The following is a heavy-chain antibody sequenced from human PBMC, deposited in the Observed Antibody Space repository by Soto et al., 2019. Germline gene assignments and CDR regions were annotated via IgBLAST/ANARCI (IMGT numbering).Heavy chain of an antibody. CDR3: ARVQRDSAFGHFDY. D-gene: IGHD3-3*01. Sequence: PGGSLILSCAASGFTFSYYAMHWVRQAPGKGLEWVAVVSHDGRNTHYADSVKGRFTISLDTSKNQFSLRLSSVTAADTAVYYYARVQRDSAFGHFDYWGPGTLVTVSS. J-gene: IGHJ4*02. CDR2: VSHDGRNT. CDR1: GFTFSYYA. V-gene: IGHV3-30*03.